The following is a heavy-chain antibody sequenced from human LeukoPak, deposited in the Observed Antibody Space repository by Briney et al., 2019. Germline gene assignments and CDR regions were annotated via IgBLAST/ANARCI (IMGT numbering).Heavy chain of an antibody. V-gene: IGHV4-38-2*01. J-gene: IGHJ4*02. CDR2: VVHTGRT. CDR3: ARIEDVTRGYNHAYYFDY. D-gene: IGHD5-18*01. Sequence: PSETLSLTCAVSGYSISTDYYWGWIRQSPGKGLEWIVIVVHTGRTYYNPSLKSRITISLDTSKNQFSLDLSSVTAADTAVYYCARIEDVTRGYNHAYYFDYWGQGTLVTVSS. CDR1: GYSISTDYY.